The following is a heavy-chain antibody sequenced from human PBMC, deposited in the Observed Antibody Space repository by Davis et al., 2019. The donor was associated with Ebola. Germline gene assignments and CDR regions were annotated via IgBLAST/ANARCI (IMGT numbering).Heavy chain of an antibody. V-gene: IGHV1-2*02. J-gene: IGHJ4*02. CDR1: GYTFTGYY. Sequence: ASVKVSCKASGYTFTGYYMHWVRQAPGQGLEWMGWINPKSGGTNYAQKFQGRVTMTRDTSISTAYMELSRLRSDDAAVYYCARGGIAAAYFDYWGQGTLVTVSS. D-gene: IGHD6-13*01. CDR2: INPKSGGT. CDR3: ARGGIAAAYFDY.